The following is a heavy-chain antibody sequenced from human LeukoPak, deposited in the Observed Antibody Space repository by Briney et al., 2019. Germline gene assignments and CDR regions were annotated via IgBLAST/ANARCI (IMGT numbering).Heavy chain of an antibody. Sequence: GGSLRLSCAGSGFAFTSSNMDWFRQAPGKGLEWVSSITSDAYIYYADSLKGRLSISRDNAKNSVYLQMISLTDEDTAVYYCARADYGDYGVDYWGQGTLVTVSS. J-gene: IGHJ4*02. CDR2: ITSDAYI. V-gene: IGHV3-21*01. D-gene: IGHD4-17*01. CDR3: ARADYGDYGVDY. CDR1: GFAFTSSN.